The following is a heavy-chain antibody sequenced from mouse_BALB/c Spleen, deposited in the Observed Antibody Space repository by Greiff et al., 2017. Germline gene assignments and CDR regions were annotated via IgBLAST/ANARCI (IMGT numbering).Heavy chain of an antibody. CDR1: GFNIKDTY. CDR2: IDPANGNT. J-gene: IGHJ3*01. D-gene: IGHD1-2*01. V-gene: IGHV14-3*02. Sequence: EVQLQQSGAELVKPGASVKLSCTASGFNIKDTYMHWVKQRPEQGLEWIGRIDPANGNTKYDPKFQGKATITADTSSNTAYLQLSSLTSEDTAVYYCASPFITTATWFAYWGQGTLVTVSA. CDR3: ASPFITTATWFAY.